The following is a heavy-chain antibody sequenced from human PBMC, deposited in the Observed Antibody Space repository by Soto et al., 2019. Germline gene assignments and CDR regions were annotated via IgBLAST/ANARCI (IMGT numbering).Heavy chain of an antibody. CDR1: GGSLSDAY. D-gene: IGHD7-27*01. CDR2: IFPGGST. Sequence: WETLSLTCTVSGGSLSDAYWSWIRQPAGKGLECIGRIFPGGSTNFNPSLKSRVTLSVDTSKNQFSLRLTSVTAADTAVYYCAREAPWGTTPSDYCGHATMVTVYS. J-gene: IGHJ4*01. V-gene: IGHV4-4*07. CDR3: AREAPWGTTPSDY.